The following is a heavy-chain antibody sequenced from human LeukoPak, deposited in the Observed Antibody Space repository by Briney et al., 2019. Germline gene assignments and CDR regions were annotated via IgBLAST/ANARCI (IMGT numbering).Heavy chain of an antibody. D-gene: IGHD1-26*01. CDR2: IFPKTGGT. J-gene: IGHJ5*02. CDR1: GYTFTGYY. CDR3: AGPWDQVGFDP. Sequence: ASVKVSCKASGYTFTGYYLHWVRQAPGQGLEWMGWIFPKTGGTSYAQKFQGRVTMTRDTSISTAYMELIGLRSDDTAVYYCAGPWDQVGFDPWDQGTLVTVSS. V-gene: IGHV1-2*02.